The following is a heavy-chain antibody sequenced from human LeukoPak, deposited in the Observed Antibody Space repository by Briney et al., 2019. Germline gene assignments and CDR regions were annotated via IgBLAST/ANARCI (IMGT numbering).Heavy chain of an antibody. Sequence: GGSLRLSCAASGFTFSSYGMHWVRQAPGKGLEWVAVIWYDGSNKYYADSVKGRFTISRDNSKNTLYLQMNSLRAEDTAVYYCARGCSSTSCYTSSVSFDYWGQGTLVTVSS. CDR1: GFTFSSYG. CDR3: ARGCSSTSCYTSSVSFDY. CDR2: IWYDGSNK. D-gene: IGHD2-2*02. V-gene: IGHV3-33*01. J-gene: IGHJ4*02.